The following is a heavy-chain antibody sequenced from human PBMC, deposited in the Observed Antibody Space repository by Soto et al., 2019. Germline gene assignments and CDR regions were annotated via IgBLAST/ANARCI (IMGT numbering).Heavy chain of an antibody. CDR3: ARKAGGYYPFYD. CDR2: ISYNGNT. V-gene: IGHV4-28*01. CDR1: GYSISSDNW. Sequence: QVHLRESGPGLVKPSDTLSLTCAVSGYSISSDNWWGWIRQPPGKGLEWIGYISYNGNTHYNPSLKSRVTMSVDTSKNQFSLKLSFGTAVDTAVYYCARKAGGYYPFYDWGQGTLVTVSS. J-gene: IGHJ4*02. D-gene: IGHD1-26*01.